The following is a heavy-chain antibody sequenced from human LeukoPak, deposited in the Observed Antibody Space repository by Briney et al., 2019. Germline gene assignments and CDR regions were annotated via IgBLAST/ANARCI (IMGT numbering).Heavy chain of an antibody. CDR3: ARGSGTSWFDY. J-gene: IGHJ4*02. Sequence: ASVKVSCKASGYTCTANYMHWVRQAPGQGLEWMGWINPRSGGTNYEEKFRGRVTMTRDTSITTAYMELSSLRFDDTAVYYCARGSGTSWFDYWGQGTLVTVSS. V-gene: IGHV1-2*02. CDR1: GYTCTANY. D-gene: IGHD2-2*01. CDR2: INPRSGGT.